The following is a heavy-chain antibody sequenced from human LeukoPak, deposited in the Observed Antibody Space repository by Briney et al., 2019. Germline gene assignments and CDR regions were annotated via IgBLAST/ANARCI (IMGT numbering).Heavy chain of an antibody. CDR1: GFTFSSYE. CDR2: ISSSGSII. V-gene: IGHV3-48*03. CDR3: ARMNYDILPGYYLRAFDV. J-gene: IGHJ3*01. Sequence: PGGSLRLSCAASGFTFSSYEINWVRQAPGKGLEWVSHISSSGSIIYYADSVKGRFTISRDNPKNSLYLQMNSLRAEDTAVYYCARMNYDILPGYYLRAFDVWGQGTMVTVSS. D-gene: IGHD3-9*01.